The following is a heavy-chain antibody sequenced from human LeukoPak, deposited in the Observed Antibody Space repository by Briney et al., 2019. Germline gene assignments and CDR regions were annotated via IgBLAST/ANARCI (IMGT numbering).Heavy chain of an antibody. CDR3: ARWKVRQTYYFDY. D-gene: IGHD3-10*01. V-gene: IGHV1-69*13. CDR2: IIPIFGTA. Sequence: SVKVSCKASGGTFSSYAISWVRQAPGQGLEWMGGIIPIFGTANYAQKFQGRVTITADESTSTAYMELSSLRSEDTAVYYCARWKVRQTYYFDYRGQGTLVTVSS. J-gene: IGHJ4*02. CDR1: GGTFSSYA.